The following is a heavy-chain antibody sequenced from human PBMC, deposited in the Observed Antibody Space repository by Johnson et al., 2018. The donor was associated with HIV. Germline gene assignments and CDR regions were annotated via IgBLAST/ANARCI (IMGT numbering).Heavy chain of an antibody. V-gene: IGHV3-20*04. CDR1: GFTFDDYG. Sequence: VQLVESGGGVVQPGMSLRLSCAASGFTFDDYGMSWVRQVPGKGLEWVYGINWNGGSIGYAESVKGRFTISRDNAKNSLDLQMNSLRAEDTAVYYCARVRRKNWNLGDPFDIWGQGTMVTVSS. J-gene: IGHJ3*02. CDR3: ARVRRKNWNLGDPFDI. CDR2: INWNGGSI. D-gene: IGHD1-7*01.